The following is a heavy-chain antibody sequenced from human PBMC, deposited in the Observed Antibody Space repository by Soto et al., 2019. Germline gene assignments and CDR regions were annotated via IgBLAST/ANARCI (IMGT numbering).Heavy chain of an antibody. CDR2: IYYSGST. CDR3: ARLDGDYCFDY. CDR1: GGSISSSSYY. Sequence: PSETLSLTCTVSGGSISSSSYYWGWIRQPPGKGLEWIGSIYYSGSTYYNPSLKSRVTISVDTSKNQFSLKLSSVTAADTAVYYCARLDGDYCFDYWGQGTLVTVS. D-gene: IGHD4-17*01. J-gene: IGHJ4*02. V-gene: IGHV4-39*01.